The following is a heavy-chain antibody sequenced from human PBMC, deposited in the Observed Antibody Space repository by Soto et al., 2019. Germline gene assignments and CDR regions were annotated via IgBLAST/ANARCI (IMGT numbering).Heavy chain of an antibody. Sequence: QVQLQESGPGLVKPSQTLSLTCTVSGGSISSGGYYWSWIRQHPGKGLEWIGYIYYSGSTYYNPSLKRRFTISVDPSKNRFALRLSSVNAADTAVFYCSRGGNTVTTNWGQGTLVTVSA. CDR3: SRGGNTVTTN. CDR1: GGSISSGGYY. V-gene: IGHV4-31*03. D-gene: IGHD4-17*01. J-gene: IGHJ4*02. CDR2: IYYSGST.